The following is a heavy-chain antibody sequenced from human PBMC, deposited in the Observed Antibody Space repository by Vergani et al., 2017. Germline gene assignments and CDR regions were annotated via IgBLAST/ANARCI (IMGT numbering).Heavy chain of an antibody. Sequence: QVQLVQSGAEVKKPGASVKVSCKASGYTFTSYYMHWVRQAPGQGLEWMGIINPSGGSTSYAQKFQGRVTMTRDTSTSTVYMELSSLRSEDTAVYYCARGSLPTGGYYYYYMDVWGKGTTVTVSS. CDR1: GYTFTSYY. J-gene: IGHJ6*03. CDR2: INPSGGST. V-gene: IGHV1-46*01. CDR3: ARGSLPTGGYYYYYMDV. D-gene: IGHD3-16*01.